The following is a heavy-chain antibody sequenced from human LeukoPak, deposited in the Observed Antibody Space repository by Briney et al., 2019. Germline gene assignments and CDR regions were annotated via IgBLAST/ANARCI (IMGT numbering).Heavy chain of an antibody. Sequence: SGPTLVNPTQTLTLTCTFSGFSLSTSGMCVSWIRQPPGKALEWLARIDWDDDKYYSTSLKTRLTISKDTSKNQVVLTMTNMDPVDTATYYCARTPYYYGSGTTFYFDYWGQGALVTVSS. D-gene: IGHD3-10*01. CDR1: GFSLSTSGMC. J-gene: IGHJ4*02. V-gene: IGHV2-70*11. CDR3: ARTPYYYGSGTTFYFDY. CDR2: IDWDDDK.